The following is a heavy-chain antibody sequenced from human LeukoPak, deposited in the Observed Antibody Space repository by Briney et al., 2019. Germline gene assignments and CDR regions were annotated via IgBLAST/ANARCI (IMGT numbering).Heavy chain of an antibody. CDR2: IYTSGST. CDR3: ARGPLWFGELSYYFDY. CDR1: GGSISSGNYY. D-gene: IGHD3-10*01. Sequence: SQTLSLTCTFSGGSISSGNYYWSWIRQPAGKGLEWIGRIYTSGSTNYNPSLKSRVTISVDTSKNQFSLKLSSVTAADTAVYYCARGPLWFGELSYYFDYWGQGTLVTVSS. V-gene: IGHV4-61*02. J-gene: IGHJ4*02.